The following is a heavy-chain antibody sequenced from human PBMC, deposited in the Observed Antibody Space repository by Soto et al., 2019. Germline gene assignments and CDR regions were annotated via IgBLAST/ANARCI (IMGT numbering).Heavy chain of an antibody. CDR1: GFPCGSYD. V-gene: IGHV3-23*01. Sequence: VGSLRLSCAASGFPCGSYDMTWVRQAPGKGLEWVSTILVDGRTFYVDSVKGRFTISRDNSRNTVYLQMNSLTAGDTALYYCAKATATGGGAFDFCGQGTMVTVS. CDR3: AKATATGGGAFDF. D-gene: IGHD2-8*02. CDR2: ILVDGRT. J-gene: IGHJ3*01.